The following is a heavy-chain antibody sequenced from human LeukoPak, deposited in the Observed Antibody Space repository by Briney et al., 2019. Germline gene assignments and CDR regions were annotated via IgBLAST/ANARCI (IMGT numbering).Heavy chain of an antibody. D-gene: IGHD2-2*01. CDR3: ARVCSSTSCSDDY. V-gene: IGHV3-21*01. CDR2: ISSSSSHI. CDR1: GLTFSSYS. J-gene: IGHJ4*02. Sequence: GGSLRLSCAASGLTFSSYSMNWVRQAPGKGLEWVSSISSSSSHIYYADSVKGRFTISRDNAKNSLYQQMNSLRAEDTALYYCARVCSSTSCSDDYWGQGTLVTVSS.